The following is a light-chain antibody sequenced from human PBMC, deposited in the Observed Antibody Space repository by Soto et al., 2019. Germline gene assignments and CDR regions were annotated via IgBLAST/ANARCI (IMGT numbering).Light chain of an antibody. V-gene: IGKV3-15*01. CDR2: GAS. CDR1: QSVSSN. CDR3: QQHTNWPST. Sequence: EIVMTQSPATLSVSPGERATLSCRASQSVSSNLAWYQQKPGQAPRLLIYGASTRATGIPGRFSGSGSGTEFTLTISSLQSEDFAVYYCQQHTNWPSTFGQGTKVDIK. J-gene: IGKJ2*01.